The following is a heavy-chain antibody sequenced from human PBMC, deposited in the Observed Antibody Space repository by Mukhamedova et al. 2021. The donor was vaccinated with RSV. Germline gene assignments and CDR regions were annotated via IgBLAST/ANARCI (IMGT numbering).Heavy chain of an antibody. CDR3: AKDQTPPLGGSGSYYLNS. CDR2: ISWNSGRI. J-gene: IGHJ4*02. D-gene: IGHD3-10*01. V-gene: IGHV3-9*01. Sequence: VRQAPGKGLEWVSGISWNSGRIAYADSVKGRFTISRDNAKKSLYLQMNSRRAEDTALYYCAKDQTPPLGGSGSYYLNSWGQGTL.